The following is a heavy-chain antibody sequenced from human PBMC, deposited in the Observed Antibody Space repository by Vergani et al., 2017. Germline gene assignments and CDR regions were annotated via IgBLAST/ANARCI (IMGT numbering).Heavy chain of an antibody. Sequence: QVQLQESGPGLVKPSETLSLTCTVSGGSISSYYWSWIRQPPGKGLEWIGYIYYSGSTNYNPSLKSRVTISVATSKNQFSLKLSSVTASDTAVYYCARRPDTAMAYFDYWGQGTLVTVSS. J-gene: IGHJ4*02. D-gene: IGHD5-18*01. CDR3: ARRPDTAMAYFDY. CDR2: IYYSGST. CDR1: GGSISSYY. V-gene: IGHV4-59*08.